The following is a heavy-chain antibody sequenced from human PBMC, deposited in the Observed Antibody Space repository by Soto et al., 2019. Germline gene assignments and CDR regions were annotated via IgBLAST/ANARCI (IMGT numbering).Heavy chain of an antibody. CDR2: ISSSGSTI. J-gene: IGHJ6*02. D-gene: IGHD2-8*01. Sequence: VGSLRLSCAASGFTFSSYEMNWVRQAPGKGLEWVSYISSSGSTIYYADSVKGRFTISRDNAKNSLYLQMNSLRAEDTAVYYCARDRYCTNGVCYGWYYYGMDVWGQGTTVTVSS. CDR1: GFTFSSYE. CDR3: ARDRYCTNGVCYGWYYYGMDV. V-gene: IGHV3-48*03.